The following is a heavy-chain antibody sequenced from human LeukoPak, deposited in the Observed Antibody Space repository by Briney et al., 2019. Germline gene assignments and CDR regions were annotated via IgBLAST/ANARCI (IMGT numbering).Heavy chain of an antibody. J-gene: IGHJ3*02. V-gene: IGHV1-2*02. CDR1: GYTFTGYY. D-gene: IGHD3-22*01. CDR2: INPNSGGT. CDR3: ARRYYYDSGGDAFDI. Sequence: ASVKVSCKASGYTFTGYYMHWVRQAPGQGLEWMGWINPNSGGTNYAQKFQGRVTMTRDTSISTAYMELSRLRSDDTAVYYCARRYYYDSGGDAFDIWSQGTMVTVSS.